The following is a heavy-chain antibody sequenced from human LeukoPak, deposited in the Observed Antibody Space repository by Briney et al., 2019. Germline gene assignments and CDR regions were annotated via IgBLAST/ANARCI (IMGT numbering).Heavy chain of an antibody. CDR3: AKAIVVVPDAIDY. D-gene: IGHD2-2*01. V-gene: IGHV3-23*01. CDR2: ISGSGGST. Sequence: GGSLRPSCAPSGFTFSSYAMSWVRQAPGKGLEGVSSISGSGGSTHYADPVKGRFTNSRDNSKNTLYLQMNSLRAEDTAVHYCAKAIVVVPDAIDYWGQGTLVTVSS. J-gene: IGHJ4*02. CDR1: GFTFSSYA.